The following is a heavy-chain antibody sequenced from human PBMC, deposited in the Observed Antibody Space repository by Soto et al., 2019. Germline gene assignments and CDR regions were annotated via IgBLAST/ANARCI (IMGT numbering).Heavy chain of an antibody. D-gene: IGHD3-10*01. J-gene: IGHJ4*02. CDR1: GFTFSDYY. V-gene: IGHV3-11*01. CDR3: ASILSLWFGPYY. CDR2: ISSSGSTI. Sequence: GGSLRLSCAASGFTFSDYYMSWIRQAPGKGLEWVSYISSSGSTIYYADSVKGRFTISRDNAKNSLYLQMNSLRAEDTAVYYFASILSLWFGPYYWGQGTLVTVSS.